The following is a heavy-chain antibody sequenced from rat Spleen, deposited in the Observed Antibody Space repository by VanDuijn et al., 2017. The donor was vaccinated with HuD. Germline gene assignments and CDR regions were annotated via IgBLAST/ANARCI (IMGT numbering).Heavy chain of an antibody. CDR2: ITNTGGST. Sequence: EVQLVESGGGLVQPGGSLKLSCVASGFTFSNYWMTWIRQAPGKGLEWVTSITNTGGSTYYPDSVKGQFTISRDNAENTVYLQMNSLRSEDTATYYCAVAGYGYWGKGVMVTVST. D-gene: IGHD4-3*01. CDR1: GFTFSNYW. V-gene: IGHV5-31*01. CDR3: AVAGYGY. J-gene: IGHJ2*01.